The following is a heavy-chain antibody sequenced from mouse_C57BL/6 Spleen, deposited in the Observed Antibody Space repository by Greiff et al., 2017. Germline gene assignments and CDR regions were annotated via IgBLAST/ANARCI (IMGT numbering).Heavy chain of an antibody. J-gene: IGHJ4*01. V-gene: IGHV14-4*01. CDR3: TTGGSSGYAMDY. D-gene: IGHD3-2*02. Sequence: EVKLQQSGAELVRPGASVKLSCTASGFNIKDDYMHWVKQRPEQGLEWIGWIDPENGDTEYASKFQGKATITADTSSNTAYLQLSSLTSEDTAVYCCTTGGSSGYAMDYWGQGTSVTVSS. CDR2: IDPENGDT. CDR1: GFNIKDDY.